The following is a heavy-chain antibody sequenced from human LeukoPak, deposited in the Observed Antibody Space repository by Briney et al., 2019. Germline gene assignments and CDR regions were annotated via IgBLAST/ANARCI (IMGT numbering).Heavy chain of an antibody. Sequence: PGGSLRLSSAASGFTFNSYSMNWVRQAPGKGLEWVSSISSGSSYIYSADAVMGRFTVSGDNAKNSLYLQMNSLSAEDTAVYYYARDRYGDYSHFDYWGQGTLVTVSS. CDR2: ISSGSSYI. D-gene: IGHD4-17*01. V-gene: IGHV3-21*01. J-gene: IGHJ4*02. CDR1: GFTFNSYS. CDR3: ARDRYGDYSHFDY.